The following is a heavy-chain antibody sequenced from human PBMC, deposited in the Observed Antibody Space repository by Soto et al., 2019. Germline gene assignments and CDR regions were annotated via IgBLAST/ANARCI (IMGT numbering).Heavy chain of an antibody. J-gene: IGHJ4*02. Sequence: GGSLRLSCAASGFTFNNYAMNWVRQAPGKGLEWVSTISTSGDNTYYADSVKGRFTISRDNSKNSLYLQMNSLRAEDTAVYYYAKNPGYYYDSTGYHFDYWGQGTLVTVSS. CDR3: AKNPGYYYDSTGYHFDY. D-gene: IGHD3-22*01. CDR2: ISTSGDNT. V-gene: IGHV3-23*01. CDR1: GFTFNNYA.